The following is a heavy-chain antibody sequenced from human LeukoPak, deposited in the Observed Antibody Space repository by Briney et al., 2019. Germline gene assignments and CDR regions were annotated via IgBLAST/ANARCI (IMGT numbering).Heavy chain of an antibody. D-gene: IGHD1-26*01. V-gene: IGHV1-2*02. CDR3: ARHRNSQSAGAGDY. CDR1: GYTVAACY. CDR2: INPNTGGP. J-gene: IGHJ4*02. Sequence: ASVKVSCKASGYTVAACYIHWVRQAPGQGLEWMGWINPNTGGPFYAQKFQGRVTMTWDTSITTAYMELTRVTSDDTATYYCARHRNSQSAGAGDYWGQGTLVTVSS.